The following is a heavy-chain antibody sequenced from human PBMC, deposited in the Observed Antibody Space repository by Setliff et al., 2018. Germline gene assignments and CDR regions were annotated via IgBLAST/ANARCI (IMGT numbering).Heavy chain of an antibody. Sequence: GGSLRLSCAASGFTFSSFWMAWVRQSPGRGLEWVANINQDGSGKFYVDSVKGRFTISRDNAKNSLYLQMNSLRAEDTALYYCARDGVFYAMDLWGTGTTVTVSS. CDR1: GFTFSSFW. CDR2: INQDGSGK. J-gene: IGHJ6*04. CDR3: ARDGVFYAMDL. D-gene: IGHD3-10*01. V-gene: IGHV3-7*01.